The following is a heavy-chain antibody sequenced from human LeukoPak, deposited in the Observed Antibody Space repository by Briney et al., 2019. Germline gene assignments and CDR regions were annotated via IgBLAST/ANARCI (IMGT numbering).Heavy chain of an antibody. CDR2: ISSSSYYI. D-gene: IGHD3-10*01. CDR1: EFTFSSYT. V-gene: IGHV3-21*06. J-gene: IGHJ4*02. CDR3: VGDRGSRAGSDY. Sequence: GGSLRLSCAASEFTFSSYTMNWVRQAPGKGLEWVSSISSSSYYIYYADSVKGRFTISRDNAQNSLNLQMNNLRVEDTAVYYCVGDRGSRAGSDYWGQGTRVTVSS.